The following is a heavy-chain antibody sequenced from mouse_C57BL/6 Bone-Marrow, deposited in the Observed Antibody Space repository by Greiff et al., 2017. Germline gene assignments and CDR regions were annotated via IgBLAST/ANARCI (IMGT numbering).Heavy chain of an antibody. CDR1: GFTFSDYG. J-gene: IGHJ3*01. Sequence: DVKLVESGGGLVKPGGSLKLSCAASGFTFSDYGMHWVRQAPGKGLEWVAYISSGSSTIYYADTVKGRVTISRDKANNTLFLQLTSLRSEDTAMYYCGRGGLHWFAYWGQGTLVTVSA. CDR2: ISSGSSTI. CDR3: GRGGLHWFAY. V-gene: IGHV5-17*01.